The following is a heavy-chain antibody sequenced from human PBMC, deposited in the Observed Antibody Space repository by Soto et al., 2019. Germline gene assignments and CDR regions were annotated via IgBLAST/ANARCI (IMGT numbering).Heavy chain of an antibody. CDR3: ARAAIAAAY. CDR1: GFTFSSYS. Sequence: PGGSLRLSCVASGFTFSSYSMNWVRQAPGKGLEWVSSISSSSSYIYCADSVKGRFTISRDNAKNSLYLQMNSLRAEDTAVYYCARAAIAAAYWGQGTLVTVSS. CDR2: ISSSSSYI. J-gene: IGHJ4*02. V-gene: IGHV3-21*01. D-gene: IGHD6-13*01.